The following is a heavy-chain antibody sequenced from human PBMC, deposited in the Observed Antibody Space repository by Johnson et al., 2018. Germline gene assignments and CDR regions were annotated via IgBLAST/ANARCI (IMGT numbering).Heavy chain of an antibody. CDR2: IKSKTDGGTT. CDR3: TTVRFAWLLCDALDI. D-gene: IGHD3-3*01. CDR1: GFTFSNAW. V-gene: IGHV3-15*07. J-gene: IGHJ3*02. Sequence: EVQLVESGGGLVKPGGSLRLSCAASGFTFSNAWMNWVRQAPGKGLEWVGRIKSKTDGGTTDYAAPVKGRFTISRVDSKNTLYLQMNSLKTEDTAGYYCTTVRFAWLLCDALDIWCQGTMVTVSS.